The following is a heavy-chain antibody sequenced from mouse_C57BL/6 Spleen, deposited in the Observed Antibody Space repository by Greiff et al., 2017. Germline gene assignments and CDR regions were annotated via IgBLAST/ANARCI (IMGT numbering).Heavy chain of an antibody. CDR2: FYPGSGSI. CDR3: ARHEEAHYYGSSYAFDY. J-gene: IGHJ2*01. Sequence: QVQLKESGAELVKPGASVKLSCKASGYTFTEYTIHWVKQRSGQGLEWIGWFYPGSGSIKYNEKFKDKATLTADKSSSTVYMELSRLTSEDSAVYFCARHEEAHYYGSSYAFDYWGQGTTLTVSS. V-gene: IGHV1-62-2*01. D-gene: IGHD1-1*01. CDR1: GYTFTEYT.